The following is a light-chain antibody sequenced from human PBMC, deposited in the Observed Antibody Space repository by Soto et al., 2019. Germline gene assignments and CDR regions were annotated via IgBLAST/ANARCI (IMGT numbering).Light chain of an antibody. CDR2: VAS. CDR3: QQYNGWPLT. Sequence: EIVMTQSPATLSVSPGERATLSCRASQSVSSNLAWYQQKPGQTPKLLIYVASTRATGIPARFSGSGSGTEFTLTISSLQSEDCAVYYCQQYNGWPLTFGGETKVEFK. J-gene: IGKJ4*01. V-gene: IGKV3-15*01. CDR1: QSVSSN.